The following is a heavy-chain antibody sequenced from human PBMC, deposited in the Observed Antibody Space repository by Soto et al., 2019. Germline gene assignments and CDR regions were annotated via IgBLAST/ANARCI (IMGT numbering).Heavy chain of an antibody. CDR2: ISYDGSNE. V-gene: IGHV3-30*03. J-gene: IGHJ6*02. CDR1: GFTFSSYG. CDR3: AIYTGGTMSRVYYYGMDV. Sequence: QVQLVESGGGVVQPGRSLRLSCAASGFTFSSYGMHWVRQAPGKGLEWVAVISYDGSNEYYADSVKGRFTISRDNSKNTLYLQLNSLRAEDSALYYCAIYTGGTMSRVYYYGMDVWGQGTTVTVSS. D-gene: IGHD1-7*01.